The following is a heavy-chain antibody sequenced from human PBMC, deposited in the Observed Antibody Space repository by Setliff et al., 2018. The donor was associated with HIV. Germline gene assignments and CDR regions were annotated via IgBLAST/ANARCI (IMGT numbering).Heavy chain of an antibody. J-gene: IGHJ4*02. CDR2: VNPLLGLT. CDR3: ARAPYRSGWYGVDY. D-gene: IGHD6-19*01. CDR1: GYTFTDHH. Sequence: ASVKVSCKASGYTFTDHHIHWMRQAPGHGLEWIGIVNPLLGLTSHSQRMQGRVTLTWDTSTSTVYMQLTTLRSEDTAFYYCARAPYRSGWYGVDYWGQGTLVTVSS. V-gene: IGHV1-46*04.